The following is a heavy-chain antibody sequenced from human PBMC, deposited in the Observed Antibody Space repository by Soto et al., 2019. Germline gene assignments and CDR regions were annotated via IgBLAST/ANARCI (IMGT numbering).Heavy chain of an antibody. D-gene: IGHD4-4*01. Sequence: EVQLVESGGGLVQPGGSLRLSCTASGFTFSDSWMTWVRQAPGTGLELVARIKPDESEKKYADSVKGRFSISRDNSKDSMYLQMDCLRGEDTAVYYCVRVGSNYASWGQGTLVTVSS. CDR2: IKPDESEK. V-gene: IGHV3-7*01. J-gene: IGHJ5*02. CDR1: GFTFSDSW. CDR3: VRVGSNYAS.